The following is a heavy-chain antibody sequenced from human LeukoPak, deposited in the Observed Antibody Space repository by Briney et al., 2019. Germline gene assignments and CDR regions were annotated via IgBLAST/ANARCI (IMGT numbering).Heavy chain of an antibody. V-gene: IGHV4-4*02. CDR1: GGSISSSNW. J-gene: IGHJ3*02. Sequence: SGTLSLTCAVSGGSISSSNWWSWVRQPPGKGLEWIGEIYHSGSTNYNPSLKSRVTISVDKSKNQFSLKLSSVTAADTAVYYCARAAPNNYDSSGRLPLDAFDIWGQGTMVTVSS. D-gene: IGHD3-22*01. CDR3: ARAAPNNYDSSGRLPLDAFDI. CDR2: IYHSGST.